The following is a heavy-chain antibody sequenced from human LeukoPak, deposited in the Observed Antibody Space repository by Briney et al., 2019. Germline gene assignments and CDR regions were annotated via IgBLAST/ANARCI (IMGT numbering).Heavy chain of an antibody. D-gene: IGHD2-15*01. Sequence: EASVKVSCKASGGTFSSYAISWVRQAPGQGLEWMGRIIPIFGTANYAQKFQGRVTITTDESTSTAYMELSSLRSEDTAVYYCARDSDSASDYWGQGTLVTVSS. CDR1: GGTFSSYA. V-gene: IGHV1-69*05. J-gene: IGHJ4*02. CDR2: IIPIFGTA. CDR3: ARDSDSASDY.